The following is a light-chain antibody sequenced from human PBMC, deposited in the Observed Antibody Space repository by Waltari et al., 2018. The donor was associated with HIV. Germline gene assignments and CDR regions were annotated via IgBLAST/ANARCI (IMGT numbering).Light chain of an antibody. CDR3: TSYISSSTPV. J-gene: IGLJ3*02. CDR1: SSDYNS. Sequence: QSALTQPASVSGSPGQSITISCTGTSSDYNSVSWYQHHPGKAPQVIIYEVSNRPSGVSTRFAGSKSVYTASLTISGLQAEDEADYFCTSYISSSTPVFGGGTKVTVL. CDR2: EVS. V-gene: IGLV2-14*01.